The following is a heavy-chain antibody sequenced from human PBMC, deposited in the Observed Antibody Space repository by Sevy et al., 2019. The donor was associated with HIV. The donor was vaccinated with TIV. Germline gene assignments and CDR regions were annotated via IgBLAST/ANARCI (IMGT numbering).Heavy chain of an antibody. Sequence: GGSLRLSCAASGFIFNNYAMSWVRQAPGKGLEWVSTISGHGGSTYYADSVKGRFTISRDNSKNTLDLQMNSLRAEDTAVYYCAGGFWSGFDYWGQGSLVTVSS. CDR1: GFIFNNYA. CDR3: AGGFWSGFDY. D-gene: IGHD3-3*01. J-gene: IGHJ4*02. V-gene: IGHV3-23*01. CDR2: ISGHGGST.